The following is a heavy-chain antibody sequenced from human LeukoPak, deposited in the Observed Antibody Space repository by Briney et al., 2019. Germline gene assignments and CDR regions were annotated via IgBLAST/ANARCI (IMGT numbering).Heavy chain of an antibody. CDR2: IYPGDSDT. CDR3: ARSHIPYSSGWYGNDP. Sequence: GESLKISCKGSGYSFTNYWIGWVRQMPGKGLEWMGIIYPGDSDTRYSPSFQGQVTISADKPISTAYLQWSSLKASDTAMYYCARSHIPYSSGWYGNDPWGQGTLVTVSS. CDR1: GYSFTNYW. D-gene: IGHD6-19*01. J-gene: IGHJ5*02. V-gene: IGHV5-51*04.